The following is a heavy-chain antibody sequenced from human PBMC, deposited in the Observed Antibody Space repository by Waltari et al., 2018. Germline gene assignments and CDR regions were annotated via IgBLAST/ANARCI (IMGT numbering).Heavy chain of an antibody. V-gene: IGHV4-39*01. CDR3: ARHVSVSSGWYQQARSQHAFDI. J-gene: IGHJ3*02. Sequence: QLQLQESGPGLVKPSETLSLTCTVSGGSISSSSYYWGWIRQPPGKGLEWIGTVYYSGSTYYNPTRNGHVAVTVNTTKNQFSQKLSSVTAADTAVYYCARHVSVSSGWYQQARSQHAFDIWGQETMVTVSS. CDR2: VYYSGST. D-gene: IGHD6-13*01. CDR1: GGSISSSSYY.